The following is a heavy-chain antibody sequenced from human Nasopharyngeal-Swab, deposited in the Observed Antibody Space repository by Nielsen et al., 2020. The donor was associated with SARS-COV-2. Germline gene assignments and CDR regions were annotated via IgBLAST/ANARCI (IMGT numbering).Heavy chain of an antibody. D-gene: IGHD7-27*01. CDR2: ISSSSSYI. CDR3: ARDRSNWGSYYYYYGMDV. J-gene: IGHJ6*02. V-gene: IGHV3-21*01. Sequence: WIRQPPGKGLEWVSSISSSSSYIYYADSVKGRFTISRVNAKNSLYLQMNSLRAEDTAVYYCARDRSNWGSYYYYYGMDVWGQGTTVTVSS.